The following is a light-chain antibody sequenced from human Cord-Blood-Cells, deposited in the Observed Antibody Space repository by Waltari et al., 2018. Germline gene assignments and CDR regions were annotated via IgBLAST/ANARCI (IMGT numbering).Light chain of an antibody. Sequence: DIQMTQSPSSLSASVGDRVTITCRASQSISSYLNWYQQKPGKAPKLLIYAASSLQSGVPSRFSCSGSGTEFTLTISSLQPEDFATYYCQQSYSTPPWTFGQGTKVEIK. CDR1: QSISSY. V-gene: IGKV1-39*01. J-gene: IGKJ1*01. CDR3: QQSYSTPPWT. CDR2: AAS.